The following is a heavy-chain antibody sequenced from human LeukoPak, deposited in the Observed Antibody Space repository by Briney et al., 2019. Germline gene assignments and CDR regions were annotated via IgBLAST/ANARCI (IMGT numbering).Heavy chain of an antibody. Sequence: GGSPRLSCAASGFTFSSYGMHWVRQAPGKGLEWVEVISYDGSNKYYADSVKGRFTISRDNSKNTLFLLMNGLRAEDTAVYYCAKVSSDFWGSYTFDHWGQGTPVTVSS. D-gene: IGHD3-3*01. CDR2: ISYDGSNK. CDR3: AKVSSDFWGSYTFDH. CDR1: GFTFSSYG. V-gene: IGHV3-30*18. J-gene: IGHJ4*02.